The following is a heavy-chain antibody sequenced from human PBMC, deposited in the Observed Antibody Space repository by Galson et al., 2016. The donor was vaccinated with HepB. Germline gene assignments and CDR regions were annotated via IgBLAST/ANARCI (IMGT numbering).Heavy chain of an antibody. Sequence: SLRLSCAASDFTLNTFPMSWVRQAPGKGLEWVSTISGIDDATYYPDSVKGRFTISRDNSRNTLYLQMNSLRVEDTAMYYCAKIGGVVNLGPPAWGQGTLVTVSS. CDR2: ISGIDDAT. V-gene: IGHV3-23*01. CDR3: AKIGGVVNLGPPA. J-gene: IGHJ5*02. CDR1: DFTLNTFP. D-gene: IGHD3-3*01.